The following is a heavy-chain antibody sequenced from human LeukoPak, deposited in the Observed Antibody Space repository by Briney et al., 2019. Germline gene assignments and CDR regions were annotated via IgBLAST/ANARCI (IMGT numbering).Heavy chain of an antibody. CDR2: IYHSGST. CDR1: GGFISSSNW. V-gene: IGHV4-4*02. J-gene: IGHJ3*02. D-gene: IGHD3-22*01. CDR3: ARSTYYYDSSGYRIDAFDI. Sequence: SGTLSLTCAVSGGFISSSNWWSWVRQPPGKGLEWIGEIYHSGSTNYNPSLKSRVTISVDKSKNQFSLKLSSVTAADTAVYYCARSTYYYDSSGYRIDAFDIWGQGTMVTVSS.